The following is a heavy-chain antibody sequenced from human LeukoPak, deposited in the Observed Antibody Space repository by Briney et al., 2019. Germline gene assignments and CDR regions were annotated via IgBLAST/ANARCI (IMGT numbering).Heavy chain of an antibody. CDR2: ISWNSGSI. D-gene: IGHD1-26*01. J-gene: IGHJ4*02. V-gene: IGHV3-9*01. CDR1: GFTFDDYA. CDR3: AKDGSGRYFTHFDY. Sequence: PGRSLRLSCAASGFTFDDYAMHWVRQAPGKGLEWVSGISWNSGSIGYADSVKGRFTISRDNSKNTLYLQLNSLRAGDTAVYYCAKDGSGRYFTHFDYWGQGTLVTVSS.